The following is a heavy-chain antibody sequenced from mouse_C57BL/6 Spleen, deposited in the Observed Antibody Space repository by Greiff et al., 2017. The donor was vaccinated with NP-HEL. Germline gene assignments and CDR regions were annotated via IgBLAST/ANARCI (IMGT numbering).Heavy chain of an antibody. CDR2: IDPSDSYT. CDR1: GYTFTSYW. V-gene: IGHV1-59*01. D-gene: IGHD2-2*01. Sequence: QVQLQQPGAELVRPGTSVKLSCKASGYTFTSYWMHWVKQRPGQGLEWIGVIDPSDSYTNYNQKFKGKATLTVDTSSSTAYMQLSSLTSEDSAVYYCARSGGYQTYAMDYWGQGTSVTVSS. CDR3: ARSGGYQTYAMDY. J-gene: IGHJ4*01.